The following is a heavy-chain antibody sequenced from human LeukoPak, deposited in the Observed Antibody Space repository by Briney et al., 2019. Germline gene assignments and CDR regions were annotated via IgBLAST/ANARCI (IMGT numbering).Heavy chain of an antibody. CDR1: GFTVSNIY. J-gene: IGHJ4*02. CDR2: IYSGGST. CDR3: ARVIAARHVDY. Sequence: GGSLRLSCAASGFTVSNIYMSWVRQAPGKGLEWVSLIYSGGSTYYADSVKGRFTISRDNSMNTMFLQMNSLRAEDTAVYYCARVIAARHVDYWGQGTLVTVSS. V-gene: IGHV3-66*01. D-gene: IGHD6-6*01.